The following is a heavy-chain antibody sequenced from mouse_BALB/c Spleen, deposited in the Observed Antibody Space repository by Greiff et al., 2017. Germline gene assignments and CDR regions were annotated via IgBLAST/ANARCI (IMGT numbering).Heavy chain of an antibody. V-gene: IGHV2-9*02. J-gene: IGHJ3*01. CDR1: GFSLTSYG. CDR3: ARDGWLLHPFFAY. Sequence: QVQLKESGPGLVAPSQSLSITCTVSGFSLTSYGVHWVRQPPGKGLEWLGVIWAGGSTNYNSALMSRLSISKDNSKSQVFLKMNSLQTDDTAMYYCARDGWLLHPFFAYWGQGTLVTVSA. D-gene: IGHD2-3*01. CDR2: IWAGGST.